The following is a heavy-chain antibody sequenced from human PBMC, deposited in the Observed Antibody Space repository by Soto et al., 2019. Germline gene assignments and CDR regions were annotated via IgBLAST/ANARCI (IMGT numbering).Heavy chain of an antibody. J-gene: IGHJ5*02. CDR2: IFYSGST. Sequence: PSETLSLTCTVSGGSISSSSYYWGWIRQPPGKGLEWIGSIFYSGSTYYNPSLKSRVTIAVDTSKNQFSLKLTSVTAADTAVYYCAREARVRGARVSNRFAPPAQRTPVPVS. CDR3: AREARVRGARVSNRFAP. V-gene: IGHV4-39*02. D-gene: IGHD3-10*01. CDR1: GGSISSSSYY.